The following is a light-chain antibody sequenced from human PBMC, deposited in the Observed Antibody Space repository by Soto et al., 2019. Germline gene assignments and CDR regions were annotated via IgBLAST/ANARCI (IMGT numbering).Light chain of an antibody. CDR1: QGISSA. CDR2: DAS. Sequence: AIQLTQSPSSLSASVGDRVTITCRASQGISSALAWYQQKPGKAPKLLIYDASSLESGVPSRFSGSGSGTDFTLAISSLQPEEFATYYCQQFNSYPRYTFGQGTKLQIK. J-gene: IGKJ2*01. CDR3: QQFNSYPRYT. V-gene: IGKV1-13*02.